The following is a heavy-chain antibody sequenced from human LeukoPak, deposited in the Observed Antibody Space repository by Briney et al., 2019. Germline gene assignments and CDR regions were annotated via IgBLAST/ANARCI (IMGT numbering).Heavy chain of an antibody. CDR3: AVGTYYYDSSGYTETYDAFDI. Sequence: GESLKISCKGSGYSFTSYWLGWVRQMPGKGLEWMGIIYPGDSDTRYSPSFQGQVTISADKSISTAYLQWSSLKASDTAMYYCAVGTYYYDSSGYTETYDAFDIWGQGTMVTVSS. J-gene: IGHJ3*02. CDR1: GYSFTSYW. V-gene: IGHV5-51*01. CDR2: IYPGDSDT. D-gene: IGHD3-22*01.